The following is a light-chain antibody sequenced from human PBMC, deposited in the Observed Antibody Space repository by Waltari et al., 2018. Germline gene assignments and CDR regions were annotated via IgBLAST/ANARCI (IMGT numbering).Light chain of an antibody. CDR2: EVD. V-gene: IGLV2-11*01. CDR1: SSDVGGSDY. J-gene: IGLJ2*01. CDR3: SSFAGNYALL. Sequence: QSALTQPRSVSGSPGQSVTLPCTGSSSDVGGSDYVSWSQQHPGKATNLIISEVDKRPSGVSDRFSGSKSGNTASLTISGLQVDDEASYYCSSFAGNYALLFGGGTNLTVL.